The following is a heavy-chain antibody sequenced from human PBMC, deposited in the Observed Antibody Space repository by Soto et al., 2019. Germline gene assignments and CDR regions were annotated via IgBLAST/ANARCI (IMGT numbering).Heavy chain of an antibody. CDR3: TTGYCSSTSCPTYYFDW. J-gene: IGHJ4*02. D-gene: IGHD2-2*01. Sequence: PGGSLRLSCAASGFIFNKAWMNWVRQAPGRGLEWVGRIKSKADGGTTDYAAPVEGRFTISRDDSKNTLYLQVNSLKTEDTAAYYCTTGYCSSTSCPTYYFDWWGQGTLVTVSS. CDR1: GFIFNKAW. V-gene: IGHV3-15*07. CDR2: IKSKADGGTT.